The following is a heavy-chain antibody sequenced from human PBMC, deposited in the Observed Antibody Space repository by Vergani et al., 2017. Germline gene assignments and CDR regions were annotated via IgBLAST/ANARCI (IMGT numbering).Heavy chain of an antibody. CDR2: IRSKAYGGTT. D-gene: IGHD5-12*01. CDR1: GFTFGDYA. V-gene: IGHV3-49*05. J-gene: IGHJ4*02. Sequence: EVQLVESGGGLVKPGRSLRLSCTASGFTFGDYAMSWFRQAPGKGLEWVGFIRSKAYGGTTEYAASVKGRFTIARDDSKSIAYLQMNSLKTEDTAVYYCARDLSSYSGYDSGPYRVGVFDYWGQGTLVTVSS. CDR3: ARDLSSYSGYDSGPYRVGVFDY.